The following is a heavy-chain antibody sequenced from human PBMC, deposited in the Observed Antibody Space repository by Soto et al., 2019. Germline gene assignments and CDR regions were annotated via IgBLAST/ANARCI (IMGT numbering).Heavy chain of an antibody. V-gene: IGHV4-59*08. CDR2: IYYSGST. J-gene: IGHJ4*02. Sequence: SETLSLTCTVSGCSISSYYWSWIRQPPGKGLEWIGYIYYSGSTNYNPSLKSRVTISVDTSKNQFSLKLSSVTAADTAVYYCANSFWASSPRYEYWGQGTLLTVSS. CDR1: GCSISSYY. D-gene: IGHD3-16*01. CDR3: ANSFWASSPRYEY.